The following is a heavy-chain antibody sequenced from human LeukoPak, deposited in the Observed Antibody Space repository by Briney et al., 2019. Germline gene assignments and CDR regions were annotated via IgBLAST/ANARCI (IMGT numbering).Heavy chain of an antibody. CDR2: IYSGGNT. CDR1: GVIVSSDY. CDR3: VRDDWFDP. J-gene: IGHJ5*02. V-gene: IGHV3-53*01. Sequence: GGSLRLSCAVSGVIVSSDYMSWVRQAPGKGLEWVSVIYSGGNTYYADSVKGRFTISRDTSKNTLYLQMNSLRAEDTAIYFCVRDDWFDPWGQGTLVTVSS.